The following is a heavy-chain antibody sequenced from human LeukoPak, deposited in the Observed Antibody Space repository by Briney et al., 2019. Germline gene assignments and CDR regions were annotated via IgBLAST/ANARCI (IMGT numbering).Heavy chain of an antibody. D-gene: IGHD3-3*02. V-gene: IGHV1-8*01. CDR3: ARKSGIFGVVIIDH. J-gene: IGHJ4*02. CDR2: MNPNSGNT. Sequence: ASVKVSCKASGYTFTSYDINWVRQATGQGLEWMGWMNPNSGNTGYAQKFQGRVTMTRNTSISTAYMELSSLRSEDTAVYYCARKSGIFGVVIIDHWGQGTLVTVSS. CDR1: GYTFTSYD.